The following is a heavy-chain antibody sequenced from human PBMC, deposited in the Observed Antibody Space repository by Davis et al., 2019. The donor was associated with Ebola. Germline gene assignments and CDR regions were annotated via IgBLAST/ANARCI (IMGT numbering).Heavy chain of an antibody. Sequence: MPSETLSLTCTVSDGSMNSGTFYWSWIRQHPGKGLEWIGEISHGGVSDYNPSLRSRVTISVDTSKNQFSLKMTSVTAADAAVYYCARTAKTSVSPLGLGYTYFDPWSPGTQVTVSS. D-gene: IGHD5-18*01. CDR2: ISHGGVS. J-gene: IGHJ5*02. V-gene: IGHV4-39*07. CDR1: DGSMNSGTFY. CDR3: ARTAKTSVSPLGLGYTYFDP.